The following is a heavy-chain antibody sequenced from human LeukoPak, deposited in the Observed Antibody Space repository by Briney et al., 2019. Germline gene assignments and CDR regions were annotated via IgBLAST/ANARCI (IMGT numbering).Heavy chain of an antibody. Sequence: GGSLRLSCAASGFTFSSYSMSWVRQAPGKGLEWVANIKQDGSEKYYVDSVKGRFTISRDNAKNSLYLQMNSLRAEDTAVYYCARYRRVAAILAYYYYYMDVWGKGTTVTVSS. CDR1: GFTFSSYS. D-gene: IGHD3-16*02. CDR2: IKQDGSEK. J-gene: IGHJ6*03. CDR3: ARYRRVAAILAYYYYYMDV. V-gene: IGHV3-7*01.